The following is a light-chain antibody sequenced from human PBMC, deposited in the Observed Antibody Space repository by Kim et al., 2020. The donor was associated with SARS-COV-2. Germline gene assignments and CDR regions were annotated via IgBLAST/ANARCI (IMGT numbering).Light chain of an antibody. CDR3: QKYNSVPLT. Sequence: DIQMTQSPSSLSAYVGDRVTVTCRASQDISTYLAWYQQKPGKVPKLLIYGASTLHSGVPSRFSASGSGTDFTLTISSLQPEDVAVYYCQKYNSVPLTFGPGTKVDIK. CDR2: GAS. V-gene: IGKV1-27*01. J-gene: IGKJ3*01. CDR1: QDISTY.